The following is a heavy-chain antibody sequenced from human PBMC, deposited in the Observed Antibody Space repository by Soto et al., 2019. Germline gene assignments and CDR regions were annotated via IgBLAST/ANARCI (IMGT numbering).Heavy chain of an antibody. D-gene: IGHD3-22*01. J-gene: IGHJ6*02. CDR1: EFTFSTYS. Sequence: EVQLVESGGGLVKPGGSLRLSCAASEFTFSTYSMNWVRQAPGKGLEWVSSISSSSSYIYYADSVKGRVTISRDNAKNSRYLQMNSGRAENTAVYYCARVVYYYDPYYYYGMDVCVQGATVIVS. V-gene: IGHV3-21*01. CDR3: ARVVYYYDPYYYYGMDV. CDR2: ISSSSSYI.